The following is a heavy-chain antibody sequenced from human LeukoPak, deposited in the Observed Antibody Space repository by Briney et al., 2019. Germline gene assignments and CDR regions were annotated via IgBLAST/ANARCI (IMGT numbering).Heavy chain of an antibody. Sequence: PSETLSLTCTVSGVSISSYYWSWIRQPAGKGLEWIGRIYTSGSTSYNPSLKSRVTMSVDTSKNQFSLKLSSVTAADTAVYYCARDNRYSSSWYGMDVWGQGTTITVSS. CDR2: IYTSGST. J-gene: IGHJ6*02. D-gene: IGHD6-13*01. CDR3: ARDNRYSSSWYGMDV. V-gene: IGHV4-4*07. CDR1: GVSISSYY.